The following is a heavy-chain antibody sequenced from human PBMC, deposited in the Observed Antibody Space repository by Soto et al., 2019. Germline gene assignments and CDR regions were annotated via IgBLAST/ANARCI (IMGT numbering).Heavy chain of an antibody. V-gene: IGHV3-23*01. CDR1: GFSFANYP. Sequence: PGGSLRLSCVASGFSFANYPMNWVRQAPGKGLEWVSGITAGGDTTYYADSVKGRFTIFRDNSRNSVYLQMNSLRADDTAIYYCARRVWGQGTLVTVSS. CDR2: ITAGGDTT. J-gene: IGHJ4*02. CDR3: ARRV.